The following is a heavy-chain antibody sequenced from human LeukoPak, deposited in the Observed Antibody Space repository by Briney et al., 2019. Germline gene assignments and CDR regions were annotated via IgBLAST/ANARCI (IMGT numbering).Heavy chain of an antibody. J-gene: IGHJ5*02. CDR3: ARSDYNNWFDP. V-gene: IGHV4-4*07. CDR1: GGSISSY. D-gene: IGHD4-11*01. CDR2: IYTSGST. Sequence: SETLSLTCTVSGGSISSYWSWIRQPAGKGLEWIGRIYTSGSTNYNPSLKSRVTMSVDTSKNQFSLKLSSVTAADTAVYYCARSDYNNWFDPWGQGTLVTVSS.